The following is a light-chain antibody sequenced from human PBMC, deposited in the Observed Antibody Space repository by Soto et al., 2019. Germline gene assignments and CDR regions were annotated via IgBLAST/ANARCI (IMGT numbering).Light chain of an antibody. CDR1: SSNIGSNY. V-gene: IGLV1-47*01. CDR3: AAWDASLSGWV. J-gene: IGLJ3*02. CDR2: RNN. Sequence: QAVVTQPPSASETPGQRVTTSCCGSSSNIGSNYVYRYPQLPGTAPKLLLYRNNQRPSGVLDRFSGSKSGTSASLAFSRLRSEAEADYHCAAWDASLSGWVFGGGTKLTVL.